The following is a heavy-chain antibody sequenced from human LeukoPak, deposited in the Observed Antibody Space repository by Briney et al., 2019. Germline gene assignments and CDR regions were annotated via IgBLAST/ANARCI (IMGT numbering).Heavy chain of an antibody. D-gene: IGHD2-2*01. J-gene: IGHJ3*02. V-gene: IGHV4-4*02. Sequence: SETLSLTCAVSGGSLSSSNWWSWVRQPPGKGLEWIGEIYHSGSTNYNPSLKSRVTISVDKSKNQFSLKLSSVTAADTGVYYCAREIRGGEVPAAIHAFDIWGQGTMVTVSS. CDR1: GGSLSSSNW. CDR2: IYHSGST. CDR3: AREIRGGEVPAAIHAFDI.